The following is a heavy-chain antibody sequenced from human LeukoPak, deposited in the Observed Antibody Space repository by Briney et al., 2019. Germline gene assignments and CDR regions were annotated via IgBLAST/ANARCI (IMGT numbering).Heavy chain of an antibody. CDR3: ARLTMFRGVIYGTDWHSDL. CDR1: GDSISSGSYD. J-gene: IGHJ2*01. D-gene: IGHD3-10*01. V-gene: IGHV4-61*02. Sequence: SQTLSLTCTVSGDSISSGSYDWSWIRQPAGKGLEWIGRIYTSGSTNYNPSLKSRVTISVDTSKNQFSLKLSSVTAADTAVYYCARLTMFRGVIYGTDWHSDLWGRGTLVTVSS. CDR2: IYTSGST.